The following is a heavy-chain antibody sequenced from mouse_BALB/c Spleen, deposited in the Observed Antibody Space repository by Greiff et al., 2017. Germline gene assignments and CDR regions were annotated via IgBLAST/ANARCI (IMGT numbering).Heavy chain of an antibody. CDR3: ARALDGGRTMDY. CDR2: IDPANGNT. J-gene: IGHJ4*01. V-gene: IGHV14-3*02. D-gene: IGHD1-1*02. Sequence: VQLQQSGAELVKPGASVKLSCTASGFNIKDTYMHWVKQRPEQGLEWIGRIDPANGNTKYDPKFQGKATITADQSSNTAYLQLSSLTSEDTAVYYCARALDGGRTMDYWGQGTSVTVSS. CDR1: GFNIKDTY.